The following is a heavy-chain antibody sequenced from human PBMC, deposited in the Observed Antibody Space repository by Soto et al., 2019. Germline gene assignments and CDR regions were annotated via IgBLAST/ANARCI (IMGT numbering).Heavy chain of an antibody. CDR1: GYSFTSYW. V-gene: IGHV5-51*01. Sequence: GESLKISCKGSGYSFTSYWIGWVRQMPGKGLEWMGIIYPGDSDTRYSPSFQGQVTISADKSISTAYLQWSSLKASDTAMYYCPNPAHSGSYYHGMDVWGQGTTVTVSS. CDR3: PNPAHSGSYYHGMDV. D-gene: IGHD1-26*01. J-gene: IGHJ6*02. CDR2: IYPGDSDT.